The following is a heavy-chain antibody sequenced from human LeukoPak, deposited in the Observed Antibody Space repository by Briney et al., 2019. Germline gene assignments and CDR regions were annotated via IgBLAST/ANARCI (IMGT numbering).Heavy chain of an antibody. Sequence: ASVKVSCKVSGYTLTELSMHWVRQAPGKGLEWMGGFDPEDGETIYAQKFQGRVTMTEDTSTDTAYMELSSLSSEDTAVYYCATDPVVSKEMATIASDYWGQGTLVTVSS. CDR1: GYTLTELS. D-gene: IGHD5-24*01. CDR2: FDPEDGET. V-gene: IGHV1-24*01. J-gene: IGHJ4*02. CDR3: ATDPVVSKEMATIASDY.